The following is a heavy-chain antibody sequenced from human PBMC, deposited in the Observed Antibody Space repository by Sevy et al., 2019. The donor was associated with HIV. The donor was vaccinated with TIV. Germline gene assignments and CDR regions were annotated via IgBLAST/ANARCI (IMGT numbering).Heavy chain of an antibody. Sequence: GGSLRLSCAASGFTFSNYWMSWVRQAPGKGLEWVAHIKRDGSEKYYVDSVKGRFSISRDNPKNSLYLQMNSLRAEDTAVYYCARDCSSTTCLWGLDVWGPGTTVTVSS. CDR2: IKRDGSEK. CDR3: ARDCSSTTCLWGLDV. V-gene: IGHV3-7*03. J-gene: IGHJ6*02. D-gene: IGHD2-2*01. CDR1: GFTFSNYW.